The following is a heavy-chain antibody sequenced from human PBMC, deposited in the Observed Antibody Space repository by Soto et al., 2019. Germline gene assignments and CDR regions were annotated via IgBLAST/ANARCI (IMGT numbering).Heavy chain of an antibody. CDR1: GYTFTSYY. CDR2: TNPKGGDT. V-gene: IGHV1-46*01. CDR3: ALGGLDL. D-gene: IGHD2-15*01. Sequence: QVQLVHSGAEVKNTGASVKVYCKASGYTFTSYYMHGVRQAPGRGLEWMGITNPKGGDTSYVQKFQGRVTVTRDTSTNTVYMALSSLISEDTAVYYCALGGLDLWGQGTMVTVSS. J-gene: IGHJ3*01.